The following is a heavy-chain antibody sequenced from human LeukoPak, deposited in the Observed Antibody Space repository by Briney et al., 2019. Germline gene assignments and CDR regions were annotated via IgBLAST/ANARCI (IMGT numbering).Heavy chain of an antibody. D-gene: IGHD4-17*01. J-gene: IGHJ6*04. CDR3: ARNPRRVGPERRYGDSRGYYGMDV. CDR1: GGSISSSNW. Sequence: SETLSLTCAVSGGSISSSNWWSWVRQPPGKGLEWIGEIYHSGSTNYNPSLKSRVTISVDKPKNQFSLKLSSVTTADTAVYYCARNPRRVGPERRYGDSRGYYGMDVWGKGTTVTVSS. V-gene: IGHV4-4*02. CDR2: IYHSGST.